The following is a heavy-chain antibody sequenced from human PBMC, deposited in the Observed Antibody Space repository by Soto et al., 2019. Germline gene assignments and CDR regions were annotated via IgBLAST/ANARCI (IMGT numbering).Heavy chain of an antibody. V-gene: IGHV3-30*04. CDR2: ISHDGRIK. CDR1: GFTFSNYA. J-gene: IGHJ4*02. CDR3: ARDGTELSARLFFDY. Sequence: GGSLRLSCAASGFTFSNYAMHWVRQAPGKGLEWVADISHDGRIKYYADSVKGRFTFSRDNSKNTLFFQRDSLRVEDTTMYYCARDGTELSARLFFDYWGQGTLVTVSS. D-gene: IGHD6-6*01.